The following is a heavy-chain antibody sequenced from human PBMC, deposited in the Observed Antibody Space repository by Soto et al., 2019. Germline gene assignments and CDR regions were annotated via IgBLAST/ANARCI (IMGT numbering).Heavy chain of an antibody. V-gene: IGHV3-73*01. J-gene: IGHJ3*02. CDR3: TRQIPLTTWDDALDI. D-gene: IGHD3-22*01. CDR2: IRSKTDNYAT. Sequence: GGSLRLSCAAYGFTFSGSAMHWVRQASGKGLEWVGRIRSKTDNYATAYTESVKGRFIISRDDSKNTAYLQMNSLKSEDTAVYYCTRQIPLTTWDDALDIWGQGTMVTVSS. CDR1: GFTFSGSA.